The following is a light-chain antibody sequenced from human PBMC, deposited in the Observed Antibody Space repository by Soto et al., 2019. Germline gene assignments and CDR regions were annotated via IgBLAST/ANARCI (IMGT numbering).Light chain of an antibody. J-gene: IGKJ1*01. V-gene: IGKV3-15*01. CDR2: GAS. CDR3: QQYNNWPPWT. Sequence: EIVMTQSPATLSVSPGERATLSCRASQSVSGNLAWYQQKPGQAPRLLFYGASTRATGIPARFSGSGSGTEFTLTISSLQSEDFAVYYCQQYNNWPPWTFGQGTKVEIK. CDR1: QSVSGN.